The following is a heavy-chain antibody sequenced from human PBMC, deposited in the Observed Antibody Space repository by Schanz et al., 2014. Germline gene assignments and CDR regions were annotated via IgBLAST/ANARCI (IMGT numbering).Heavy chain of an antibody. CDR1: GFTFSDYY. CDR3: ARQPGRITVSGVVSNWFDP. Sequence: VQLLESGGGLVQPGGSLRLSCAASGFTFSDYYMTWMRQAPGKGLEWISYISNSGTYTKYADSVKGRFVISRDNARSSLYLQMNSLRVEDTAVYYCARQPGRITVSGVVSNWFDPWGQGTLVTVSS. D-gene: IGHD3-3*01. V-gene: IGHV3-11*03. CDR2: ISNSGTYT. J-gene: IGHJ5*02.